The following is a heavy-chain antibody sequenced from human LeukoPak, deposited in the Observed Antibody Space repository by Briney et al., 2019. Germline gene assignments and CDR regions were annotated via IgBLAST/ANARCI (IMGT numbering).Heavy chain of an antibody. D-gene: IGHD6-19*01. J-gene: IGHJ4*02. CDR2: ISSSSSYI. CDR3: ARTGYSSGSGGY. Sequence: NXVRQAXGKGLEWVSSISSSSSYIYYADSVKGRFTISRDNAKNSLYLQMNSLRAEDTAVYYCARTGYSSGSGGYWGQGTLVTVSS. V-gene: IGHV3-21*01.